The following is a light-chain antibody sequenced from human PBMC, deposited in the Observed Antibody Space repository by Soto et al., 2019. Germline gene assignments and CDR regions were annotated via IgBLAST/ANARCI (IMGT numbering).Light chain of an antibody. CDR2: GAS. V-gene: IGKV3-15*01. J-gene: IGKJ4*01. CDR1: QSVSNK. CDR3: QVYNHWHPVT. Sequence: EIVMTQSPATLSVSPGERATLSCRASQSVSNKLAWYHQKPGQAPRLLIYGASTRATGIPARFSGSGSGTEFSLTLSSLQSEDFAVYYGQVYNHWHPVTFGGGNKVEIK.